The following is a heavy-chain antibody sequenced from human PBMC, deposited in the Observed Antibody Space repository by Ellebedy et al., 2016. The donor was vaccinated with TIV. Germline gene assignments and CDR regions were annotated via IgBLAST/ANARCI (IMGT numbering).Heavy chain of an antibody. CDR1: GYTFTSYY. Sequence: ASVKVSCKASGYTFTSYYMHWVRQAPGQGLEWMGIINPSGGSTSYAQKFQGRVTMTRDTSTSTVYMELSSLRSEDTAVYYCARNVGLGELSLYQEGSFDYWGQGTLVTVSS. CDR2: INPSGGST. D-gene: IGHD3-16*02. J-gene: IGHJ4*02. V-gene: IGHV1-46*01. CDR3: ARNVGLGELSLYQEGSFDY.